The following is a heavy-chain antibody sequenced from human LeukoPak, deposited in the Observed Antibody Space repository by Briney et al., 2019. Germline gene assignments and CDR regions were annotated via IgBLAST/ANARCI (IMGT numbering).Heavy chain of an antibody. V-gene: IGHV3-21*01. CDR3: ARREDCSGGGCYSNS. CDR1: GFSVSNYY. CDR2: ISSSSTYI. D-gene: IGHD2-15*01. Sequence: GGSLRLSCGASGFSVSNYYMSWVRQAPGKGPEWVSCISSSSTYIYYADSVKGRFTISRDNARNSLYLQMNSLRAEDTAVYYCARREDCSGGGCYSNSWGQGTLVTVSS. J-gene: IGHJ4*02.